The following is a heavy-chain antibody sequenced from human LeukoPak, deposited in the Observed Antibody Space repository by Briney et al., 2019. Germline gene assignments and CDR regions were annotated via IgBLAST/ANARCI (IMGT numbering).Heavy chain of an antibody. D-gene: IGHD6-19*01. Sequence: GSLRLSCAASGFTFSSYGTHWVRQAPGKGLEWVSSISSSSSYIYYADSVKGRFTISRDNAKNSLYLQMNSLRAEDTAVHYCARGRGSSSGWYFQHWGQGTLVTVSS. J-gene: IGHJ1*01. V-gene: IGHV3-21*01. CDR2: ISSSSSYI. CDR1: GFTFSSYG. CDR3: ARGRGSSSGWYFQH.